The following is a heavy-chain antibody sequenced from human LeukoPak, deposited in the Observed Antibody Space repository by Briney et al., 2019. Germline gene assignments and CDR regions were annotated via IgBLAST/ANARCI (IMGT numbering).Heavy chain of an antibody. CDR1: GGTFSSYA. V-gene: IGHV1-69*05. J-gene: IGHJ4*02. CDR2: IIPIFSTA. D-gene: IGHD2-2*01. Sequence: SVKVSCKASGGTFSSYAISWVRQAPAQGLEWMGGIIPIFSTANYAQKFQGRVTITTDESTSTAYMELSSLRSEDTAVYYCATTEKNYCSSTSCSGDYWGQGTLVTVSS. CDR3: ATTEKNYCSSTSCSGDY.